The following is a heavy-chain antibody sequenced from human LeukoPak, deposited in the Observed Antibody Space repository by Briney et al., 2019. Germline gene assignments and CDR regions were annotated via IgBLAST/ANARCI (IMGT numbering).Heavy chain of an antibody. D-gene: IGHD2-2*02. V-gene: IGHV3-23*01. Sequence: GGSLRLSCAASGFTFSSYAMSWVRQAPGKGLEWVSAISSSGGSTYYADSVKGRFTISRDNSKNTLYLQMNSLRAEDTAVYYCAKEDCSSTSCYTAYYYYYYYMDVWGKGTTVTVSS. CDR3: AKEDCSSTSCYTAYYYYYYYMDV. CDR2: ISSSGGST. J-gene: IGHJ6*03. CDR1: GFTFSSYA.